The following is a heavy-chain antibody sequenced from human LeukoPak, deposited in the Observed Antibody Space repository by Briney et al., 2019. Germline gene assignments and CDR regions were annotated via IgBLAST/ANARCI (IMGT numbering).Heavy chain of an antibody. CDR3: AKDLFPDYYGSGSYYRN. V-gene: IGHV4-59*12. J-gene: IGHJ4*02. CDR1: VGSISSYY. Sequence: PSETLSLTCTVSVGSISSYYWSWIRQPPGKGLEWIGYIYYSGSTNYNPSLKSRVTISVDTSKNQFSLKLSSVTAADTAVYYCAKDLFPDYYGSGSYYRNWGQGTLVTVSS. CDR2: IYYSGST. D-gene: IGHD3-10*01.